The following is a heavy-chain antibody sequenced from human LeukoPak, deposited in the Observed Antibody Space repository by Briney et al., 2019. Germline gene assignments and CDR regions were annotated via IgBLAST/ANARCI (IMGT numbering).Heavy chain of an antibody. V-gene: IGHV4-31*03. CDR3: ARLFGGDHDY. CDR1: GGSISSGGYY. J-gene: IGHJ4*02. CDR2: IYYSGSA. D-gene: IGHD2-21*02. Sequence: SQTLSLTCTVSGGSISSGGYYWSWIRQHPGKGLEWIGYIYYSGSAYYNPSLKSRVTISVDTSKNQFSLKLSSVTAADTAVYYCARLFGGDHDYWGQGTLVTVSS.